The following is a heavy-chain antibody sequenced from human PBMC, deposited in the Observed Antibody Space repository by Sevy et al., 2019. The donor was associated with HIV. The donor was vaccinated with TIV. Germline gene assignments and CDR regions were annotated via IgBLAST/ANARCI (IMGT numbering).Heavy chain of an antibody. D-gene: IGHD3-22*01. J-gene: IGHJ6*02. V-gene: IGHV3-30-3*01. CDR3: AREHRPKYYYDSSGYYPLGYYYGKDV. CDR1: GFTFSSYA. Sequence: GGSLRLSCAASGFTFSSYAMHWVRQAPGKGLEWVAVISYDGSNKYYADSVKGRFTISRHNSKNTLNLQMNSLRAEDTAVYYCAREHRPKYYYDSSGYYPLGYYYGKDVLGQGTTVTVSS. CDR2: ISYDGSNK.